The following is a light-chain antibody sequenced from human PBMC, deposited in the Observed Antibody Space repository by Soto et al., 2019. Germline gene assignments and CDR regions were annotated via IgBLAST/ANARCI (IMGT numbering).Light chain of an antibody. J-gene: IGKJ4*01. V-gene: IGKV3-11*01. Sequence: EIVLTQSPATLSLSPGERATLSCRATQSVGSNLAWYQQKPGQAPRLLMYDTSIRATGIPARFSGGGSETDFTLTITSLEPDVFAVYYCQQRINWPLTFGGGTMVEIK. CDR3: QQRINWPLT. CDR2: DTS. CDR1: QSVGSN.